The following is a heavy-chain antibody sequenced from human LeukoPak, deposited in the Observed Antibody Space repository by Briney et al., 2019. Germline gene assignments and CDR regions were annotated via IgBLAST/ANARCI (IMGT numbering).Heavy chain of an antibody. CDR3: ARASASYLLWFGGNWFDP. CDR1: GGTFSRYA. J-gene: IGHJ5*02. D-gene: IGHD3-10*01. Sequence: GASVKVSCKASGGTFSRYAISWVRQAPGQGLEWRGGVIPIFGTVNYAQKFQGRVTITADKSTSTAYMELSSLRSEDTAVYYCARASASYLLWFGGNWFDPWGQGTLVTVSS. CDR2: VIPIFGTV. V-gene: IGHV1-69*06.